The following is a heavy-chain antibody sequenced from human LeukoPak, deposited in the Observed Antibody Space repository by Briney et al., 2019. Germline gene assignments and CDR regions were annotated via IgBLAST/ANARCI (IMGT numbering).Heavy chain of an antibody. CDR1: GFIFSSYA. D-gene: IGHD2-15*01. CDR3: AKGAWVGSAHFDH. J-gene: IGHJ4*02. V-gene: IGHV3-64*01. CDR2: ISSNGGST. Sequence: GGSLRLSCAASGFIFSSYAMHWVRQAPGKGLEYVSAISSNGGSTYYANSVKGRFTISRDNSKNTLYLQMNSLRAEDTAVYYCAKGAWVGSAHFDHWGRGALVTVSS.